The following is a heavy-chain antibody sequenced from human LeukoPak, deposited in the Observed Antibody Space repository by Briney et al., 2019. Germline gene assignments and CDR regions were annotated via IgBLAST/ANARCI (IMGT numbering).Heavy chain of an antibody. D-gene: IGHD2-2*01. CDR2: ISSSGTTI. J-gene: IGHJ4*02. Sequence: GGSLRLSCIASGFAFNSYEMNWVRQAPGKGLQWVSDISSSGTTIYYADSVKGRFTISRDNAKNSLYLQMNSLRAEDTAVYYCARKYCSTTSCLFDNWGQGTLVTVSS. CDR3: ARKYCSTTSCLFDN. V-gene: IGHV3-48*03. CDR1: GFAFNSYE.